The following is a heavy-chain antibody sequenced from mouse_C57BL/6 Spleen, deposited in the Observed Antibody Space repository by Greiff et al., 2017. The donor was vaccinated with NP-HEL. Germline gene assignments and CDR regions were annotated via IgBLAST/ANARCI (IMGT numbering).Heavy chain of an antibody. CDR2: IRSKSSNYAT. Sequence: EVQLVESGGGLVQPKGSLKLSCAASGFTFNTYAMHWVRQAPGKGLEWVARIRSKSSNYATYYADAVKDRFTISRDDSQSMLYLQMNNLKTEDTAMYYCVRDPLYGSRYWYFDVWGTGTTVTVSS. V-gene: IGHV10-3*01. D-gene: IGHD1-1*01. CDR3: VRDPLYGSRYWYFDV. J-gene: IGHJ1*03. CDR1: GFTFNTYA.